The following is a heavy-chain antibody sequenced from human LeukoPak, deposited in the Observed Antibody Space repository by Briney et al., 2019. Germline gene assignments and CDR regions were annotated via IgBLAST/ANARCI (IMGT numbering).Heavy chain of an antibody. CDR1: GGTFSSYA. D-gene: IGHD3-9*01. Sequence: SVKVSCKASGGTFSSYAISWVRQAPGQGLEWMGGIIPNFGTTNYAQKFQGRVTITADESTSTAYMELSSLRSEDTAVYYCARGGRYFDWLLPFDYWGQGTLVTVSS. J-gene: IGHJ4*02. V-gene: IGHV1-69*13. CDR2: IIPNFGTT. CDR3: ARGGRYFDWLLPFDY.